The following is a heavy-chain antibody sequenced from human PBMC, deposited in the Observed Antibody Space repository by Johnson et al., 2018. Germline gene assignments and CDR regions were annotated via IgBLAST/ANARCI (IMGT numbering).Heavy chain of an antibody. V-gene: IGHV3-30*18. CDR2: ISYDGSNK. CDR3: EKNQRGGYFYLDV. J-gene: IGHJ6*03. CDR1: GFTFSNYI. D-gene: IGHD1-14*01. Sequence: QVQLVESGGGVVQPGRSLRLSCAASGFTFSNYIMHWVRQAPGKGLEWVAMISYDGSNKYYADSVKGRFTISRENSKNTLDLQINSRGAEDTAVYYFEKNQRGGYFYLDVWGKGTTVTVS.